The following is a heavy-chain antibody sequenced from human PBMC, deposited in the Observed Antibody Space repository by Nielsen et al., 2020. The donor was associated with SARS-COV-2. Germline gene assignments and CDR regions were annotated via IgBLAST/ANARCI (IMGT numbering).Heavy chain of an antibody. D-gene: IGHD1-1*01. V-gene: IGHV3-21*01. CDR3: ARDMGEPPTNRWYFDL. J-gene: IGHJ2*01. CDR1: GFTFSSYG. CDR2: ISGSGSHI. Sequence: GESLKISCTASGFTFSSYGTIWVRQAPGKGLEWVSSISGSGSHIYYADSVKGRFTVSRDNSKNLVHLQMNSLRAEDTGVYYCARDMGEPPTNRWYFDLWGRGTVVSVS.